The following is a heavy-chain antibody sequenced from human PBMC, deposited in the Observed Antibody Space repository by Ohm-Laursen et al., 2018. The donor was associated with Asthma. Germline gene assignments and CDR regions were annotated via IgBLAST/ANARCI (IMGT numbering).Heavy chain of an antibody. Sequence: ASVKVSCKASGYTFTSYAMHWVRQAPGQRLEWMGWINAGNGNTKYSQKFQGRVTITRDTSASTAYMELSSLRSEDTAVYYCAREVLPYYDILTGFLHYYGMDVWGQGTTVTVSS. CDR3: AREVLPYYDILTGFLHYYGMDV. CDR1: GYTFTSYA. J-gene: IGHJ6*02. D-gene: IGHD3-9*01. V-gene: IGHV1-3*01. CDR2: INAGNGNT.